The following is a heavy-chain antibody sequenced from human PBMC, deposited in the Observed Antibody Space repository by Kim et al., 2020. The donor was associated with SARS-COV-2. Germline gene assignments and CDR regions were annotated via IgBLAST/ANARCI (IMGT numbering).Heavy chain of an antibody. V-gene: IGHV3-30*18. J-gene: IGHJ5*02. CDR3: AKGPIAVVSGGKMWLDP. D-gene: IGHD2-2*01. CDR1: GLTFRNYG. Sequence: SLRLSCAPSGLTFRNYGMHWVRQAPGKGLEWVADISYDGTIQYYGDSVEGRFTISRDNSKNTLYLQMNSLRLEDTAVYYCAKGPIAVVSGGKMWLDPWGQGTLVTVSS. CDR2: ISYDGTIQ.